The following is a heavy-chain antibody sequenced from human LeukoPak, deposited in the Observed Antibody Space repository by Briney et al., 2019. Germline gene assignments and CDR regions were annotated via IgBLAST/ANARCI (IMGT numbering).Heavy chain of an antibody. CDR3: AGPRNSWATALDY. Sequence: PGGSLRLSCAASGFTFRRYALQWVRQAPGKGLEWVAAMSFDGSYKYYADSVKGRFTISRDNSKNTVYLQMNSLRAEDTAVYYCAGPRNSWATALDYWGQGTLVTVSS. D-gene: IGHD6-13*01. V-gene: IGHV3-30*01. CDR1: GFTFRRYA. J-gene: IGHJ4*02. CDR2: MSFDGSYK.